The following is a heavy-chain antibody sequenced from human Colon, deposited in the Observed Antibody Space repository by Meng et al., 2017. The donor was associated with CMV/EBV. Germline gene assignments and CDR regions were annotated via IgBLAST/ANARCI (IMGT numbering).Heavy chain of an antibody. CDR1: GYTFTGYY. Sequence: ASVKVSCKASGYTFTGYYMHWVRQAPGQGLEWMGWINPNSGDTNYAQKFQGRVTMTRDMSISTAYMELSRLRSDDTAVYYCARDRRRAYCSSTSCSNWFDPWGQGTLVTVSS. J-gene: IGHJ5*02. D-gene: IGHD2-2*01. CDR3: ARDRRRAYCSSTSCSNWFDP. CDR2: INPNSGDT. V-gene: IGHV1-2*02.